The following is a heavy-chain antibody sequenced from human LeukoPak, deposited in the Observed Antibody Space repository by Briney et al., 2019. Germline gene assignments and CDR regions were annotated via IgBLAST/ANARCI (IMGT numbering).Heavy chain of an antibody. Sequence: GASLRLSCAASGFIFSNYAMYWVRQAPGKGLEWVSAISGRSDNTYYADSVKGRFTLSRDSSKNTLYLQMNSLRADDTAVYYCAKWGDYDVLAGYYVSDFWGQGTLVTVSS. CDR1: GFIFSNYA. V-gene: IGHV3-23*01. J-gene: IGHJ4*02. D-gene: IGHD3-9*01. CDR2: ISGRSDNT. CDR3: AKWGDYDVLAGYYVSDF.